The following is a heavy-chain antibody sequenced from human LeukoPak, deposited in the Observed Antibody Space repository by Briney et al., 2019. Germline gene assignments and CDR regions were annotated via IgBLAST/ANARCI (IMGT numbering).Heavy chain of an antibody. D-gene: IGHD4-17*01. V-gene: IGHV3-21*01. J-gene: IGHJ4*02. CDR2: ISTSSRYI. CDR3: ARSRYGDSPAY. CDR1: AFTFSDYS. Sequence: GGSLRLSCAASAFTFSDYSMNWVRQAPGKGLEWVSSISTSSRYIYYADPVKGRFTISRDNAKNSLYLQMNSLRAEDTAVYYCARSRYGDSPAYWGQGTLVTVSS.